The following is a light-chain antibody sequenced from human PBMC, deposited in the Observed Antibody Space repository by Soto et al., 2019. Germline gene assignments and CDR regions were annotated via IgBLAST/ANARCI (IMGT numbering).Light chain of an antibody. CDR3: QQYHFFWT. J-gene: IGKJ1*01. CDR2: KAS. Sequence: DIQTTQSPSTLSASVGDRVTITCRASQSIDSGLAWYQQKPGKAPKLLIYKASTLESGVPLRFSGSGSGTEFTLTITSLQPDDFATYYCQQYHFFWTFGQGTRVEIK. CDR1: QSIDSG. V-gene: IGKV1-5*03.